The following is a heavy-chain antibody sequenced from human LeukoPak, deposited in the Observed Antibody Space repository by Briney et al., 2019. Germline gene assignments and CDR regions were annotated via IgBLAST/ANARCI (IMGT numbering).Heavy chain of an antibody. Sequence: PGGSLRLSCAASGFTFSSYGMHWVRQAPGKGLEWVAVIWYDGSNKYYADSVKGRFTISRDNSKNTLYLQMNSLRAEDTAVYYCARGTYYYDSSGYYLLDYWGQGTLVTVXX. V-gene: IGHV3-33*01. CDR1: GFTFSSYG. CDR2: IWYDGSNK. J-gene: IGHJ4*02. CDR3: ARGTYYYDSSGYYLLDY. D-gene: IGHD3-22*01.